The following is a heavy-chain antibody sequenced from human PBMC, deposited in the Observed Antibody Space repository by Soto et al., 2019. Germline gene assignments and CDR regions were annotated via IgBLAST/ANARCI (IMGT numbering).Heavy chain of an antibody. CDR2: ISGSGGST. CDR1: GFTFSSYA. CDR3: AKDLHRGYTAGWRPEYFQH. J-gene: IGHJ1*01. Sequence: GGSLRLSCAASGFTFSSYAMSWVRQAPGKGLDWGSAISGSGGSTYYADSVKGRFTISRDNSKNTLYLQMNSLRAGDTAVYYSAKDLHRGYTAGWRPEYFQHWGHGTLVTVSS. D-gene: IGHD3-16*02. V-gene: IGHV3-23*01.